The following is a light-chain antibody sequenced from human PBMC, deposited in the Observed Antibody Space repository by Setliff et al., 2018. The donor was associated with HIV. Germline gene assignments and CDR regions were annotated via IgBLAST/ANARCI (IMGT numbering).Light chain of an antibody. CDR1: TSDIGSYNR. Sequence: LAQPPSVSGSPGQSIIISCTGTTSDIGSYNRVSWYQQRPGTAPKLIIYEVNKRPSGVSNRFSGSKSGTTASLAISGLQADDEADYYCCSYAGSNIFVVFGTGTKVTVL. CDR3: CSYAGSNIFVV. J-gene: IGLJ1*01. V-gene: IGLV2-23*02. CDR2: EVN.